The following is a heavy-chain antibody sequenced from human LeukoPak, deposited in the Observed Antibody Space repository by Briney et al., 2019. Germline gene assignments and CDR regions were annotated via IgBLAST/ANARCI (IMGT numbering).Heavy chain of an antibody. CDR3: ARGHSSGRDYYFDT. Sequence: ASVKVSCKTSGYTFATCSINWVRQAPGQGLEWMGWISGYSGSTNYAQKLQGRVTMTTDTSTTTAYMELRSLKSDDTAVYYCARGHSSGRDYYFDTWGQGTLVTVSS. V-gene: IGHV1-18*01. J-gene: IGHJ4*02. D-gene: IGHD6-19*01. CDR1: GYTFATCS. CDR2: ISGYSGST.